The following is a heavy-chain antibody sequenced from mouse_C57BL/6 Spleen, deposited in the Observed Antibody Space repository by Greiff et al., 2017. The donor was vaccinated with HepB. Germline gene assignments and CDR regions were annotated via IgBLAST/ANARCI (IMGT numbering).Heavy chain of an antibody. CDR3: ARCPDGYLDD. D-gene: IGHD2-3*01. J-gene: IGHJ2*01. CDR1: GYSITSGYY. CDR2: ISYDGSN. Sequence: EVQLQESGPGLVKPSQSLSLTCSVTGYSITSGYYWNWIRQFPGNKLEWMGYISYDGSNNYNPSLKNRISITRDTSKNQFFLKLNSVTTEDTATYYCARCPDGYLDDWGQGTTLTVSS. V-gene: IGHV3-6*01.